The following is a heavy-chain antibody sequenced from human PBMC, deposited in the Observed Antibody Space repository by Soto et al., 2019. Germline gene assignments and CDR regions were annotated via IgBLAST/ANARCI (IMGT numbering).Heavy chain of an antibody. Sequence: EVQLLESGGGLVRPGGSLRLSCVASGFTFGSYAMTWVRQAPGKGLGWVSALTNSASTTYYADSVTGRFTISRDNSKNTLYLQMNNLRAEDTAVYYCAQDFGGRRPFHFWGQGTLVTVSS. V-gene: IGHV3-23*01. CDR3: AQDFGGRRPFHF. J-gene: IGHJ4*02. CDR1: GFTFGSYA. D-gene: IGHD1-26*01. CDR2: LTNSASTT.